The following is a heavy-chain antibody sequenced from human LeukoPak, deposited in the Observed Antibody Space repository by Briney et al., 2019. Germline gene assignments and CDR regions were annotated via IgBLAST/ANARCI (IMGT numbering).Heavy chain of an antibody. J-gene: IGHJ6*03. Sequence: GESLKTSCKGSGYSFTSYWIGWVRQMPGKGLEWMGIIYPGDSDTRYSPSFQGQVTISADKSISTAYLQWSSLKASDTAMYYCARAAMYCTNGVCYRDYYYYMDVWGKGTTVTVSS. CDR1: GYSFTSYW. V-gene: IGHV5-51*01. D-gene: IGHD2-8*01. CDR3: ARAAMYCTNGVCYRDYYYYMDV. CDR2: IYPGDSDT.